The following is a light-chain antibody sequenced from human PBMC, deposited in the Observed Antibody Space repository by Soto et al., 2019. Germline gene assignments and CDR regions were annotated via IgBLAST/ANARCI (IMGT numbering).Light chain of an antibody. CDR2: KAS. CDR1: QTISSW. Sequence: DMQMTQSPSSLSGSGGDGGTIGCRASQTISSWLAWYQQKPGKAPRLLIYKASDLESGVPSRFSGSGSGTDFTLTISSLQPDDFATYYCQQYNSYSPLTFGGGTKVDI. V-gene: IGKV1-5*03. CDR3: QQYNSYSPLT. J-gene: IGKJ4*01.